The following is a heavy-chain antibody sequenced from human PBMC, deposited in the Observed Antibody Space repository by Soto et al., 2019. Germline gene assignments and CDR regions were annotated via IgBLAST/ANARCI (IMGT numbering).Heavy chain of an antibody. V-gene: IGHV4-39*01. D-gene: IGHD1-20*01. Sequence: PSETLSLTCTVSSGSISVTDVFWGWVRQPPGKGLEWIGNVDYSGTAYFSPSLATRVTFHVDTSKNQCSLTLYSVTAADTAVYYCARITGRHFDYWGQGILVTVSS. CDR1: SGSISVTDVF. CDR3: ARITGRHFDY. J-gene: IGHJ4*02. CDR2: VDYSGTA.